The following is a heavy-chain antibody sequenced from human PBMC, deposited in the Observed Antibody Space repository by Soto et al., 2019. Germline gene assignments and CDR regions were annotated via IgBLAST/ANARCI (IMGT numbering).Heavy chain of an antibody. J-gene: IGHJ6*03. CDR1: GFTFSSYS. CDR3: ARRAPSGFGELFDYYYYYMDV. V-gene: IGHV3-48*01. CDR2: ISSSSSTI. Sequence: GESLKISCAASGFTFSSYSMNWVRQAPGKGLEWVSYISSSSSTIYYADSVKGRFTISRDNAKNSLYLQMNSLRAEDTAVYYCARRAPSGFGELFDYYYYYMDVWGKGTTVTVSS. D-gene: IGHD3-10*01.